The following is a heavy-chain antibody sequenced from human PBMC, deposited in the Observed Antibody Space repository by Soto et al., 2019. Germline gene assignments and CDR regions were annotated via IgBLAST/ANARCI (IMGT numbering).Heavy chain of an antibody. V-gene: IGHV3-30-3*01. CDR3: ARDSYYSIIYPFQH. CDR2: ISYDGSNK. CDR1: GFTFSSYA. Sequence: PGGSLRLSXAASGFTFSSYAMHWVRQAPGKGLEWVAVISYDGSNKYYADSVKGRFTISRDNSKNTLYLQMNSLRAEDTAVYYCARDSYYSIIYPFQHWGQGTLVTVSS. J-gene: IGHJ1*01. D-gene: IGHD3-10*01.